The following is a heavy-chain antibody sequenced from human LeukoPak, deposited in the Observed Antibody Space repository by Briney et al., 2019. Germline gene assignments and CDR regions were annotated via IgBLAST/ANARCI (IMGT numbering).Heavy chain of an antibody. J-gene: IGHJ6*02. CDR3: ARDRGSCSGGSCYSDYYYGMDV. V-gene: IGHV4-59*01. Sequence: PSETLSLTCTVSGGSISSYYWSWIRPPPGKGLEWIGYIYYSGSTNYNPSLKRRVTISVDTSKNQFSLKLSSVTAADTAVYYCARDRGSCSGGSCYSDYYYGMDVWGQGTTVTVSS. CDR1: GGSISSYY. CDR2: IYYSGST. D-gene: IGHD2-15*01.